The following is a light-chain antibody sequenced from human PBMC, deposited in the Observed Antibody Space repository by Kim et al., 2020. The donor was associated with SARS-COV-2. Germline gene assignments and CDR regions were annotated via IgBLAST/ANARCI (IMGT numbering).Light chain of an antibody. CDR2: GVS. J-gene: IGKJ2*01. Sequence: SLSPGERATLSCRASQSISNTLAWYQHKPGQSPRVFIYGVSSRGAGVPDRFTGSGSGTDFSLTISRLEPEDSAIYYCQHYGSASLNFGQGTKLEIK. CDR1: QSISNT. CDR3: QHYGSASLN. V-gene: IGKV3-20*01.